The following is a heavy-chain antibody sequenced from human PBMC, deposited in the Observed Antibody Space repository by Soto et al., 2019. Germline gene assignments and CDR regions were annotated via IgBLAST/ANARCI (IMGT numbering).Heavy chain of an antibody. V-gene: IGHV3-74*01. J-gene: IGHJ4*02. CDR3: SRGSNHFDY. D-gene: IGHD4-4*01. CDR1: GFTFSPFW. CDR2: INSDGNST. Sequence: EVQLVESGGGLVQPGGSLRLSCAASGFTFSPFWMHWVRQVPGKGPVWVSRINSDGNSTSYADSVKGRFTISRDNAKNSLYLKMNSLRGDDRAVYYCSRGSNHFDYWGQGTLVTVSS.